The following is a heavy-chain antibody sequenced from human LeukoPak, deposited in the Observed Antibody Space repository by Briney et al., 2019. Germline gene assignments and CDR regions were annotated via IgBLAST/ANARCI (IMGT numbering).Heavy chain of an antibody. CDR3: ARHANDYVWGSYRY. V-gene: IGHV3-64*04. J-gene: IGHJ4*02. D-gene: IGHD3-16*02. CDR1: GFTFSSYA. Sequence: GGSLRLSCSASGFTFSSYAMHWVRQAPGKGLEYVSAISSNGGSTYYADSVKGRFTISRDNSKNTLYLQMNSLRAEDTAVYYCARHANDYVWGSYRYWGQGTLVTVSS. CDR2: ISSNGGST.